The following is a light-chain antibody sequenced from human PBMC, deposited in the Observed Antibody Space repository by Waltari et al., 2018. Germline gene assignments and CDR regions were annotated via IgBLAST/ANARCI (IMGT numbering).Light chain of an antibody. V-gene: IGKV3-20*01. CDR3: QHYLRLPVT. Sequence: EIVLWQSPGTLSLSHGESATLSCRTSQSVTRALAWYQQKPGQAPRLLIYGASNRATGIPDRFSGSGSGTDFSLTISSLEPEDFAVYYCQHYLRLPVTFGQGTKVEVK. J-gene: IGKJ1*01. CDR2: GAS. CDR1: QSVTRA.